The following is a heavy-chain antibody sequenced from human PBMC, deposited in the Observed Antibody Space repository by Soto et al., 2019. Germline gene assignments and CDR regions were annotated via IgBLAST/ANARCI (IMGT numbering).Heavy chain of an antibody. CDR1: GFTFTSSA. Sequence: SVKVSCKASGFTFTSSAVHWVRQARGQRLEWIGWIVVGSGNTNYAQKFQERVTITRDMSTSTAYMELSSLRSEDTAVYYCAAGAVGAMARLSYYYGMDVWGQGTTVTVYS. J-gene: IGHJ6*02. D-gene: IGHD1-26*01. V-gene: IGHV1-58*01. CDR2: IVVGSGNT. CDR3: AAGAVGAMARLSYYYGMDV.